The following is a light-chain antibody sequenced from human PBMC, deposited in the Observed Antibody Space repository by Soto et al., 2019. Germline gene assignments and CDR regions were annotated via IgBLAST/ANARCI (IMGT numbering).Light chain of an antibody. J-gene: IGKJ1*01. CDR3: QQSYSTTWT. Sequence: DIQMTQSPSSLSACVVDIVTITCLASQIISSYLNWYQQKPGKAPKLPIYAASSLQSGVPSRFSGSGSETDFTLTISSLQPEDFATYSCQQSYSTTWTFGQGTKVDIK. CDR2: AAS. V-gene: IGKV1-39*01. CDR1: QIISSY.